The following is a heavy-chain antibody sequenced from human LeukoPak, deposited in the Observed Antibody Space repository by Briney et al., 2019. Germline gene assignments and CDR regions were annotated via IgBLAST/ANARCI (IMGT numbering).Heavy chain of an antibody. CDR1: GYTFTSYY. CDR2: INPSGGST. D-gene: IGHD2-2*01. J-gene: IGHJ5*02. CDR3: ARAGGSGVVVPAAFNWFDP. V-gene: IGHV1-46*03. Sequence: ASVKVSCKASGYTFTSYYMHWVRQAPGQGLEWMGIINPSGGSTSYAQKFQARVTMTRDTSTSTVYMELSSLRSEDTAVYYCARAGGSGVVVPAAFNWFDPWGQGTLVTVSS.